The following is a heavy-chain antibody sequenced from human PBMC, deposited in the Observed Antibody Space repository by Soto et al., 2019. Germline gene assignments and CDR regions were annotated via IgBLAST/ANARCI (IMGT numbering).Heavy chain of an antibody. CDR1: GITFNTYA. CDR2: ISGSGGST. V-gene: IGHV3-23*01. Sequence: EVQLLESGGGLVQPGGSLRLSCAASGITFNTYAMTWVRQAPGMGLEWVSAISGSGGSTYYADSVRDRFTVSRDNSKNTLYRQMNSLRAEDTAVYYCAKRGDYRSFDYWGQGTLVTVSS. D-gene: IGHD3-16*01. CDR3: AKRGDYRSFDY. J-gene: IGHJ4*02.